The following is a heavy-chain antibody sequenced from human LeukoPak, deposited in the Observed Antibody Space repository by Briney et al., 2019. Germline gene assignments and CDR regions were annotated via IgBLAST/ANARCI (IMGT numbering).Heavy chain of an antibody. D-gene: IGHD2-2*01. CDR3: ARPSIPSAAASALDI. Sequence: SETLSLTCSVSGGSIGTYYWTWIRQPPGKGLEWIGYIYYTGSTNYSPSLKSRASMSVDTSKNQVSLKMTSVTAADTAVYYCARPSIPSAAASALDIWGQGTMVTVSS. J-gene: IGHJ3*02. CDR2: IYYTGST. V-gene: IGHV4-59*08. CDR1: GGSIGTYY.